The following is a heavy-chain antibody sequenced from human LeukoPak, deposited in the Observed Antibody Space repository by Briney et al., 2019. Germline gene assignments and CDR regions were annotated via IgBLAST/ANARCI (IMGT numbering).Heavy chain of an antibody. V-gene: IGHV3-23*01. CDR2: MSGSGGST. Sequence: GGSLRLSCVASGFTFSSYAMSWVRQAPGKGLEWVSGMSGSGGSTYYADSVKGRFTISRDNSKNTLYLQMNSLRAEDTAVYYCAKDRHYYYDSSGYYLDAFDIWGQGTMVTVSS. D-gene: IGHD3-22*01. J-gene: IGHJ3*02. CDR1: GFTFSSYA. CDR3: AKDRHYYYDSSGYYLDAFDI.